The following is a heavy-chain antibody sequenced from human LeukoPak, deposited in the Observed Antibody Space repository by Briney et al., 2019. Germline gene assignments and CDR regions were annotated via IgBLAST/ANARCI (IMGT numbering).Heavy chain of an antibody. J-gene: IGHJ4*02. Sequence: GGSLRLSCAASGFTFSGSAMHWVRQASGKGLEWVGRIRSKANSYATAYAASVKGRFTISRDDSKNTAYLQMNSLKTEDTAVYYCTRLGGVIVNDYWGQGTLVTVSS. CDR3: TRLGGVIVNDY. CDR1: GFTFSGSA. V-gene: IGHV3-73*01. CDR2: IRSKANSYAT. D-gene: IGHD3-16*02.